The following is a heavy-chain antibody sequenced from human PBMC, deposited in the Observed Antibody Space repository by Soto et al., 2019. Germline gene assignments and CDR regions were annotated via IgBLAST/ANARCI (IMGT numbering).Heavy chain of an antibody. Sequence: QVHLVQSGAEVKTPGASVTISCKASGYTFSDYGIHWIRQAPGQRPEWLGWILCLNDRKEYSQKFQGRISLTRDTSATTADRASDRPLSQDTAGYSGATGRLTCMEKEYYPDFDTWSQRSVVPVTP. D-gene: IGHD2-8*01. J-gene: IGHJ4*02. V-gene: IGHV1-3*01. CDR1: GYTFSDYG. CDR2: ILCLNDRK. CDR3: ATGRLTCMEKEYYPDFDT.